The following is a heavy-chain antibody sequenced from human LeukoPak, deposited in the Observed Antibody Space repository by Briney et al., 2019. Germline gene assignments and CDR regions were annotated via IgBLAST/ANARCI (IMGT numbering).Heavy chain of an antibody. Sequence: GGSLRLSCAASGFTVSSNYMSWVRQAPGKGLEWVSVIYSGGSTYYADSVKGRFTISRDNSKNTLYPQMNSLRAEDTAVYYCARDHDSSGFPHYSGQGTLVTVSS. V-gene: IGHV3-66*01. CDR1: GFTVSSNY. J-gene: IGHJ4*02. D-gene: IGHD3-22*01. CDR2: IYSGGST. CDR3: ARDHDSSGFPHY.